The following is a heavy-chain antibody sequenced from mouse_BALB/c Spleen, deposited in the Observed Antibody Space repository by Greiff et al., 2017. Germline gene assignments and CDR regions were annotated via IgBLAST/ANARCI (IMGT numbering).Heavy chain of an antibody. CDR2: INPSTGYT. D-gene: IGHD1-1*01. CDR1: GYTFTSYW. Sequence: ESGAELAKPGASVKMSCKASGYTFTSYWMHWVKQRPGQGLEWIGYINPSTGYTEYNQKFKDKATLTADKSSSTAYMQLSSLTSEDSAVYYCYYYGSSYYFDYWGQGTTLTVSS. J-gene: IGHJ2*01. V-gene: IGHV1-7*01. CDR3: YYYGSSYYFDY.